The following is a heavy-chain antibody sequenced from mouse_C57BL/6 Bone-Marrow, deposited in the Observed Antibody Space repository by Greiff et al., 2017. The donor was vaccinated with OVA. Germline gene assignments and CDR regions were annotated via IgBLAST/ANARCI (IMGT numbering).Heavy chain of an antibody. CDR2: IDPSDSYT. V-gene: IGHV1-50*01. Sequence: QVQLQQPGAELVKPGASVKLSCKASGYTFTSYWMQWVKQRPGQGLEWIGEIDPSDSYTNYNQKFKGKATLTVDTSSSTAYMQLSSLTSEDSAVYYCAREGGNWAWFAYWGQGTLVTVSA. CDR3: AREGGNWAWFAY. J-gene: IGHJ3*01. D-gene: IGHD4-1*01. CDR1: GYTFTSYW.